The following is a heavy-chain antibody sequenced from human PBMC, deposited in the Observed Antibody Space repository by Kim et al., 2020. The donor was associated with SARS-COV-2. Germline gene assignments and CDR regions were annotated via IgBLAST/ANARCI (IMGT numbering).Heavy chain of an antibody. Sequence: SNKYYAAPVRGRFTISRDNSKNTLYLQMNSLRAEDTAVYYCAKDTPLYYFWGQGTMVTVSS. CDR2: SNK. CDR3: AKDTPLYYF. D-gene: IGHD3-10*01. V-gene: IGHV3-33*06. J-gene: IGHJ3*01.